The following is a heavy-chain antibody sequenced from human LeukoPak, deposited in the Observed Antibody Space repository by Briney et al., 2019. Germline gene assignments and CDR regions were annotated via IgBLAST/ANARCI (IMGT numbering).Heavy chain of an antibody. V-gene: IGHV3-11*01. CDR1: GFTFSIYV. CDR2: ISSSGSTI. CDR3: ARDPSRLAAADY. D-gene: IGHD6-13*01. J-gene: IGHJ4*02. Sequence: GGSLRLSCAASGFTFSIYVMSWVRQAPGKGLEWVSYISSSGSTIYYADSVKGRFTISRDNAKNSLYLQMNSLRAEDTAVYYCARDPSRLAAADYWGQGTLVTVSS.